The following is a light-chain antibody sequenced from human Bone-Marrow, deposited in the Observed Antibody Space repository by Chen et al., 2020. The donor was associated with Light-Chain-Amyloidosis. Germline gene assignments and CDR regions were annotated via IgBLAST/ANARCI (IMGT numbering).Light chain of an antibody. Sequence: NFMLTQPHSVSESPGKTVIISCTRSIGSIATNYVQWYQQRQGSSPTTVIYEHDQRPSGVPDRFSGSIDRSSNSASLTISVLKTEDEADYYCQSYQGSSQGVFGGGTKLTVL. CDR1: IGSIATNY. V-gene: IGLV6-57*01. CDR2: EHD. CDR3: QSYQGSSQGV. J-gene: IGLJ3*02.